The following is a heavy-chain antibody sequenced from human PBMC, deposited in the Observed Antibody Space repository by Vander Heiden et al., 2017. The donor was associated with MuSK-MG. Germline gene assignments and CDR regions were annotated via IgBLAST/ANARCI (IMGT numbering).Heavy chain of an antibody. CDR3: ARLGDYYYTSFDY. CDR1: GGSISPYY. CDR2: VYYSGST. Sequence: QVQLQESGPGLVKPSETLSLTCTVSGGSISPYYWRWIWQPPGKGLEWIGNVYYSGSTLYNPSLKSRVTISVDTSKNQFSLKLSSVTAADTAVYYCARLGDYYYTSFDYWGQGILVTVSS. J-gene: IGHJ4*02. V-gene: IGHV4-59*01. D-gene: IGHD3-22*01.